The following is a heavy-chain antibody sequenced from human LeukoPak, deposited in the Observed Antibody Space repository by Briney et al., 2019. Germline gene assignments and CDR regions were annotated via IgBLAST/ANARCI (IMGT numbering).Heavy chain of an antibody. Sequence: SVKVSCKASGFTFTSSAMQWVRQARGQRPEWVGWIVVGSGNTNYAQKFQERVSIARDMSTSTAYMELSSLRSEDTAVYYCAAARDLRYLGGMDVWGQGTTVTASS. J-gene: IGHJ6*02. V-gene: IGHV1-58*02. CDR1: GFTFTSSA. CDR3: AAARDLRYLGGMDV. CDR2: IVVGSGNT. D-gene: IGHD3-9*01.